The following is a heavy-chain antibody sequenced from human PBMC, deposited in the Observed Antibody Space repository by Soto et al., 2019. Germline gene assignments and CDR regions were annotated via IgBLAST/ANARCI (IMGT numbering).Heavy chain of an antibody. CDR1: GGSISSGGYY. Sequence: TLSLTCTVSGGSISSGGYYWSWIRQHPGKGLEWIGYIYYSGSTYYNPSLKSRVTISVDTSKNQFSLKLSSVTAADTAVYYCARGHSNCIGGAFCYYYYGMDVWGQGTTVTVSS. V-gene: IGHV4-31*03. D-gene: IGHD4-4*01. J-gene: IGHJ6*02. CDR2: IYYSGST. CDR3: ARGHSNCIGGAFCYYYYGMDV.